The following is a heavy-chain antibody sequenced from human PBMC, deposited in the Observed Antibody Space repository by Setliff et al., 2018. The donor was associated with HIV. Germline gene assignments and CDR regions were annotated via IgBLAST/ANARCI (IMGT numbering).Heavy chain of an antibody. V-gene: IGHV3-20*04. CDR3: AKAKWLPRNSFYYYMDV. CDR1: GFSFSNYG. D-gene: IGHD6-19*01. Sequence: PGGSLRLSCAASGFSFSNYGMHWVRQAPGKGLEWVSGINWNGGGTGYADSVKGRFTISRDNTKNSLYLQMNSLRAEDTGLYYCAKAKWLPRNSFYYYMDVWGKGTTVTVSS. J-gene: IGHJ6*03. CDR2: INWNGGGT.